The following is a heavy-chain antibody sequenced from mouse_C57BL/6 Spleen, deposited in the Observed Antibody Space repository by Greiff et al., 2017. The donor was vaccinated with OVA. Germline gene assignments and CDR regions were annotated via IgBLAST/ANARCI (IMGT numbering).Heavy chain of an antibody. J-gene: IGHJ2*01. V-gene: IGHV5-16*01. Sequence: EVQVVESEGGLVQPGSSMKLSCTASGFTFSDYYMAWVRQVPEKGLEWVANINYDGSSTYYLDSLKSRFIISRDNAKNILYLQMSSLKSEDTATYYSARADYSNYGFDYRGQGTTLTVSS. CDR2: INYDGSST. CDR3: ARADYSNYGFDY. D-gene: IGHD2-5*01. CDR1: GFTFSDYY.